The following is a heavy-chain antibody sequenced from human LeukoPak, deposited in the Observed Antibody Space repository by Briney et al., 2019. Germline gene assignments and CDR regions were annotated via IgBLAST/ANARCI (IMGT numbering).Heavy chain of an antibody. D-gene: IGHD6-13*01. Sequence: ASVKVSCKASGYTFTSYYMHWVRQAPGQGLEWMGIINPSGGSTSYARKFQGRVTMTRDMSTSTVYMELSSLRSEDTAVYYCARTGSSWYGLGENENWFDPWGQGTLVTVSS. V-gene: IGHV1-46*01. J-gene: IGHJ5*02. CDR2: INPSGGST. CDR1: GYTFTSYY. CDR3: ARTGSSWYGLGENENWFDP.